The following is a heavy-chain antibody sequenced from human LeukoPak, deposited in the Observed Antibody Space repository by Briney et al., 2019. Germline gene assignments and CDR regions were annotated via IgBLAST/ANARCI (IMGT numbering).Heavy chain of an antibody. Sequence: GASVTVSCKASGYTFTSYGISWVRQAPGQGLEWMGWISAYNGNTNYAQKLQGRVTMTTDTSTSTAYMELRSLRSDDTAVYYCARVDSHYDFWSGYSTRYYYYYGMDVWGQGTTVTVSS. CDR2: ISAYNGNT. V-gene: IGHV1-18*01. CDR1: GYTFTSYG. D-gene: IGHD3-3*01. J-gene: IGHJ6*02. CDR3: ARVDSHYDFWSGYSTRYYYYYGMDV.